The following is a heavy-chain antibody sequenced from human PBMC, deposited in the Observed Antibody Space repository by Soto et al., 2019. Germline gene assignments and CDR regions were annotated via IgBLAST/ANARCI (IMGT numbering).Heavy chain of an antibody. CDR2: IHYSGST. V-gene: IGHV4-39*01. CDR1: GDSISNNNYY. CDR3: ARQGITTIVVVVTDNWFDP. J-gene: IGHJ5*02. D-gene: IGHD3-22*01. Sequence: SETLSLTCSVSGDSISNNNYYWGWIRQPPGKALEWIGSIHYSGSTYYNPSLKSRVTISADTTKTQFSLKLRSVTAADTAVYYCARQGITTIVVVVTDNWFDPWGQGTLVTVSS.